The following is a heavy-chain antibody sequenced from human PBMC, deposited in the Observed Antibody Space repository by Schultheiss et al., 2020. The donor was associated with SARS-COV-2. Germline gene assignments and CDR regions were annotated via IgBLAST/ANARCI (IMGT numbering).Heavy chain of an antibody. CDR3: ARGLFWSGYLMDV. J-gene: IGHJ6*02. CDR2: ISGSGGST. Sequence: GGSLRLSCAASGFTFSSYAMSWVRQAPGEGLEWVSAISGSGGSTYYADSVKGRFTISRDNAKNTLYLQMNSLRAEDTAVYYCARGLFWSGYLMDVWGQGTTVTVAS. V-gene: IGHV3-23*01. CDR1: GFTFSSYA. D-gene: IGHD3-3*01.